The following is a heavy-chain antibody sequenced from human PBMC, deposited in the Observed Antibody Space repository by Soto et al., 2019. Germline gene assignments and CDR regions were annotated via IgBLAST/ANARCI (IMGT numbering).Heavy chain of an antibody. J-gene: IGHJ3*02. CDR1: GFTFSSYG. V-gene: IGHV3-30*18. CDR2: ISYDGSNK. CDR3: AKVPRRRDDAFDI. Sequence: GGSLRLSCAASGFTFSSYGMHWVRQAPGKGLEWVAVISYDGSNKYYADSVKGRFTISRDNSKNTLYLQMNSLRAEDTAVYYCAKVPRRRDDAFDIWGQGTMVTVSS.